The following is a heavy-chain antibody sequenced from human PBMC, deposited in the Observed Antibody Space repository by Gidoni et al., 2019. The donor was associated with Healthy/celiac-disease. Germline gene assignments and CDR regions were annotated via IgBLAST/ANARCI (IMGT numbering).Heavy chain of an antibody. J-gene: IGHJ4*02. Sequence: EVQLVESGGGLVQPGRSLRLSCAASGFTFDDYAMHWVRQAPGKGLEGVSGISWNSGSIGYADSVKGRFTISRDNAKNSLYLQMNSLRAEDTALYYCAKGGPVLDYFDYWGQGTLVTVSS. D-gene: IGHD2-15*01. CDR3: AKGGPVLDYFDY. CDR2: ISWNSGSI. V-gene: IGHV3-9*01. CDR1: GFTFDDYA.